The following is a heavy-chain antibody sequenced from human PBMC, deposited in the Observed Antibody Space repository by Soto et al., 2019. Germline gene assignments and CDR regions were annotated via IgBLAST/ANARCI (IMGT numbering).Heavy chain of an antibody. V-gene: IGHV3-30*18. CDR2: ISYDGSNK. CDR1: GFTFSSYC. CDR3: AKDLFPYYDILTGYGRGFDP. D-gene: IGHD3-9*01. J-gene: IGHJ5*02. Sequence: GGSLRLSCAASGFTFSSYCMHWVRQTPGKGLEWVAVISYDGSNKYYADSVKGRFTISRDNSKNTLYLQMNSLRAEDTAVYYCAKDLFPYYDILTGYGRGFDPWGQGTLVTVSS.